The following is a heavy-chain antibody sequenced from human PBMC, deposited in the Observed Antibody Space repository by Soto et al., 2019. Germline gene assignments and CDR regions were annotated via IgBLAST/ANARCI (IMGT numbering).Heavy chain of an antibody. V-gene: IGHV1-69*06. Sequence: SVKVSCKASGGTFSSYAISWVRQAPGQGLEWMGGIIPIFGTANYAQKFQGRVTITADKSTSTACMELSSLRSEGTAVYYCARVRYSSSWFSGLNWFDPWGQGTLVTVSS. D-gene: IGHD6-13*01. CDR2: IIPIFGTA. CDR1: GGTFSSYA. J-gene: IGHJ5*02. CDR3: ARVRYSSSWFSGLNWFDP.